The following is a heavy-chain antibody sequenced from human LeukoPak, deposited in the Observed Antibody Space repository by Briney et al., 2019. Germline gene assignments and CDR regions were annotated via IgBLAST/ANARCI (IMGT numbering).Heavy chain of an antibody. J-gene: IGHJ4*02. CDR1: GYTFTSYG. V-gene: IGHV1-18*01. Sequence: GASVKVSCKASGYTFTSYGISWVRQAPGQGLEWMGWISAYNGNTSYAQKLQGRVTMTTDTSTSTAYMELRSLGSDDTAVYYCARDLRTYYYGSGSYSDYWGQGTLVTVSS. CDR2: ISAYNGNT. D-gene: IGHD3-10*01. CDR3: ARDLRTYYYGSGSYSDY.